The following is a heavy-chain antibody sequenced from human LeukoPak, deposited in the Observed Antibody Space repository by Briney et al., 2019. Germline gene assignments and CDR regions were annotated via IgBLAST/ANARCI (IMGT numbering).Heavy chain of an antibody. J-gene: IGHJ4*02. D-gene: IGHD3-3*01. Sequence: GGSLRLSCAASGFTFSSYSMNWVRQAPGKGLEWVSYISSSSSTIYYADSVKGRFTISRDNSKNTLYLQMNSLRAEDTAVYYCAKDLEITIFGVVYYFDYWGQGTLVTVSS. V-gene: IGHV3-48*01. CDR1: GFTFSSYS. CDR2: ISSSSSTI. CDR3: AKDLEITIFGVVYYFDY.